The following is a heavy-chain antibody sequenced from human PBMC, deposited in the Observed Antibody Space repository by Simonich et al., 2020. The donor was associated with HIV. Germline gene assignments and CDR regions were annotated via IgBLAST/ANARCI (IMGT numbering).Heavy chain of an antibody. D-gene: IGHD3-3*01. CDR3: ARRDRELILYFDY. CDR2: IKHSGIT. CDR1: GGAFSGYY. Sequence: QVQLQQWGAGLLKPSATLSLTCAVYGGAFSGYYWSWIRPPPGKGLEWIGEIKHSGITNYKSSLNSRATISVDKSKNQFSLKLSSVTAADTAIYYCARRDRELILYFDYWGQGNLVTVSS. V-gene: IGHV4-34*01. J-gene: IGHJ4*02.